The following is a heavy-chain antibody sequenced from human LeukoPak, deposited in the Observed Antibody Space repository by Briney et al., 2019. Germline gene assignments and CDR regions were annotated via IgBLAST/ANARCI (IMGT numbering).Heavy chain of an antibody. CDR1: GFTFSSYW. V-gene: IGHV3-74*01. J-gene: IGHJ4*02. Sequence: SGGSLRLSCAASGFTFSSYWMHWVRQAPGKGLVWVSRINSDGSSTSYADSVKGRFTISRDNAKNTLYLQMNSLRAEDTAVYYCARSSGYHYFDYWGQGTLVTVSS. CDR3: ARSSGYHYFDY. CDR2: INSDGSST. D-gene: IGHD5-12*01.